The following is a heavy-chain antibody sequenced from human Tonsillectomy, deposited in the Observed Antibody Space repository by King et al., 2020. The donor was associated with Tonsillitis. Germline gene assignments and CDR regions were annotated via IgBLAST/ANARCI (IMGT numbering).Heavy chain of an antibody. Sequence: VQLVESGAEVKKPGASVKVSCKASGYTFTSYGISWVRQAPGQGLEWMGWISAYIGNTNYAQKLQGRVTMTTDTSTSTAYMEPRSLRSDDTAVYYRARLGYCSSTSCPDYYYYYGMDVWGQGTTVTVSS. D-gene: IGHD2-2*01. CDR1: GYTFTSYG. J-gene: IGHJ6*02. CDR3: ARLGYCSSTSCPDYYYYYGMDV. CDR2: ISAYIGNT. V-gene: IGHV1-18*01.